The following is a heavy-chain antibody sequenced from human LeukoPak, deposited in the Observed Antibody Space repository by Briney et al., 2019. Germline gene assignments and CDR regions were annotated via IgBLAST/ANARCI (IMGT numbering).Heavy chain of an antibody. V-gene: IGHV1-2*02. D-gene: IGHD4-17*01. CDR1: GYTFTGYY. J-gene: IGHJ4*02. Sequence: GASVKVSCKASGYTFTGYYMHWVRQAPGQGLEWMGWINPISGGTNYAQKFQGRVTMTRDTSVSTAYMELSRLRSDDTAVYYRARTPTVTTRAGGFDYWGQGTLVTVSS. CDR3: ARTPTVTTRAGGFDY. CDR2: INPISGGT.